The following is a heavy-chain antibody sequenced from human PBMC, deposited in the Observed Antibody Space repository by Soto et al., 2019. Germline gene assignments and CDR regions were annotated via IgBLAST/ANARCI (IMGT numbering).Heavy chain of an antibody. V-gene: IGHV4-34*01. Sequence: SETLSLTCAVYGGSFSGYYWSWIRQPPGKGLEWIGEINHSGSTNYNPSLKSRVTISVDTSKNQFSLKLSSVTAADTAVYYCARAVFWSGYYTPGYYYYYMDVWGKGTTVTVSS. D-gene: IGHD3-3*01. CDR3: ARAVFWSGYYTPGYYYYYMDV. CDR1: GGSFSGYY. CDR2: INHSGST. J-gene: IGHJ6*03.